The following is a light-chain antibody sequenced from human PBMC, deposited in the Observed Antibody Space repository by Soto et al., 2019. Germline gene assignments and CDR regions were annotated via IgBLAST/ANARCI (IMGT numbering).Light chain of an antibody. Sequence: DIQMTQSPSSLSASVGDRVTITCQASQDIRNYLNWYQQKPGKAPKLLIYDASNLETGVPSRFSGSGSGTHFTFTINSLQPEDIATYYCQQYDNLPPGAFGGGTKVEIK. CDR3: QQYDNLPPGA. V-gene: IGKV1-33*01. CDR1: QDIRNY. J-gene: IGKJ4*01. CDR2: DAS.